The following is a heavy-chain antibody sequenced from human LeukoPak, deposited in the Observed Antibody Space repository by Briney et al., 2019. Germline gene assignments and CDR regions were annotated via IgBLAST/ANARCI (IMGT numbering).Heavy chain of an antibody. CDR3: AREQVTMVRGVINPIYYYGMDV. Sequence: GGSLRLSCAASGFTFSSYSMNWVRQAPGKGLEWVSSISSSSSCIYYADSVKGRFTISRDNAKNSLYLQMSSLRAEDTAVYYCAREQVTMVRGVINPIYYYGMDVWGQGTTVTVSS. D-gene: IGHD3-10*01. V-gene: IGHV3-21*01. CDR1: GFTFSSYS. CDR2: ISSSSSCI. J-gene: IGHJ6*02.